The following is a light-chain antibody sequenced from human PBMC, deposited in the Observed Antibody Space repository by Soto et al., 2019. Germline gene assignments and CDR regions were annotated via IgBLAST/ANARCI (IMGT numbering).Light chain of an antibody. CDR2: EVC. CDR3: SSYAGSNNLGV. CDR1: SSDVGGYNY. Sequence: QSALTQPPSASGSPGQSVTISCTGTSSDVGGYNYVSWYQQHPGKAPKLMIYEVCKRPSGVPHRFSGSKSGNTASLTVSGLQAEDEADYYCSSYAGSNNLGVFGTGTKVTVL. J-gene: IGLJ1*01. V-gene: IGLV2-8*01.